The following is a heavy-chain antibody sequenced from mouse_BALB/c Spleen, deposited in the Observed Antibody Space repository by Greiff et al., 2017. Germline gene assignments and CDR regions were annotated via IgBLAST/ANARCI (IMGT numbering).Heavy chain of an antibody. D-gene: IGHD1-1*01. Sequence: EVKLVESGGGLVKPGGSLKLSCAASGFTFSSYGMSWVRQTPDKRLEWVATISSGGSYTYYPDSVKGRFTISRDNAKNTLYLQMSSLKSEDTAMYYCARPGKAYYFDYWGQGTTLTVSS. CDR1: GFTFSSYG. CDR3: ARPGKAYYFDY. J-gene: IGHJ2*01. CDR2: ISSGGSYT. V-gene: IGHV5-6*03.